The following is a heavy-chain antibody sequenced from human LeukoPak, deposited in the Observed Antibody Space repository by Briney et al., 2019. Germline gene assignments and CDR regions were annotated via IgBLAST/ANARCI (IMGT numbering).Heavy chain of an antibody. CDR2: ISDSGGSI. Sequence: GGSLRLSCAASGFNVGAHYMSWFRQAPGKGLEWVSYISDSGGSISYADSVQGRFTISRDNAKSSLYLQMNSLSAEDTAVYYCARDIGWFYFDYWGQGSLVTVSS. CDR3: ARDIGWFYFDY. CDR1: GFNVGAHY. V-gene: IGHV3-11*01. J-gene: IGHJ4*02. D-gene: IGHD6-19*01.